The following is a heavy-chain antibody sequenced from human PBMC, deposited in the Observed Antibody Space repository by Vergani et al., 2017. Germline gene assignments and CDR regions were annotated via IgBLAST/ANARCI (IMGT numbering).Heavy chain of an antibody. CDR3: ARGGRFESPSRNYYYYMDG. J-gene: IGHJ6*03. CDR2: ISYDGSNK. CDR1: GFTFSSYA. D-gene: IGHD3-10*01. V-gene: IGHV3-30-3*01. Sequence: QVQLVESGGGVVQPGRSLRLSCAASGFTFSSYAMHWVRQAPGKGLEWVAVISYDGSNKYYADSVKGRFTISRDNSKNTLYLQMNSLRAEDTAVYYCARGGRFESPSRNYYYYMDGWGKGTTVTVSS.